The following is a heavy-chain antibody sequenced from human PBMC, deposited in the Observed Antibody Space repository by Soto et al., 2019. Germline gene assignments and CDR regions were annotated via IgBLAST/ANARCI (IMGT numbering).Heavy chain of an antibody. J-gene: IGHJ3*02. CDR3: ARDGGLLWFGELPAAGGDAFDI. CDR2: IYYSGST. D-gene: IGHD3-10*01. CDR1: GGSISSGDYY. V-gene: IGHV4-30-4*01. Sequence: PSETLSLTCTVSGGSISSGDYYWSWIRQPPGKGLEWIGYIYYSGSTYYNPSLKSRVTISVDTSKNQFSLKLSSVTAADTAVYYCARDGGLLWFGELPAAGGDAFDIWGQGTMVTVSS.